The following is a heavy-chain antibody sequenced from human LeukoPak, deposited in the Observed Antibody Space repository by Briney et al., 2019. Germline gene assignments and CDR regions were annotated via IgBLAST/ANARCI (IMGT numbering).Heavy chain of an antibody. Sequence: PSETLSLTCAVYGGSFSGYYWSWIRQPPGKGLEWIGEINHSGSTNYNPSLKSRVTISVDTSKNQFSLKLSSVTAADTAVYYCARGRSLYDSSGYYYGYWGQGTLVTVSS. V-gene: IGHV4-34*01. CDR2: INHSGST. J-gene: IGHJ4*02. D-gene: IGHD3-22*01. CDR1: GGSFSGYY. CDR3: ARGRSLYDSSGYYYGY.